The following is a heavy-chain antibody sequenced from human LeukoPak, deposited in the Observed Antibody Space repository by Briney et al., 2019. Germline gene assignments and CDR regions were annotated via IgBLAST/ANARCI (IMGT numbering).Heavy chain of an antibody. J-gene: IGHJ4*02. V-gene: IGHV1-8*01. CDR3: GRGRVSAALAVDF. Sequence: ASVKVSCKASGYTFTTYDINWVRQATGQGLEWMGWMNPNSGNTGYAQKFQGRVTMTRNISINTAYMELSGLRSEDTAMYYCGRGRVSAALAVDFWGQGTLVTVSS. CDR2: MNPNSGNT. D-gene: IGHD5/OR15-5a*01. CDR1: GYTFTTYD.